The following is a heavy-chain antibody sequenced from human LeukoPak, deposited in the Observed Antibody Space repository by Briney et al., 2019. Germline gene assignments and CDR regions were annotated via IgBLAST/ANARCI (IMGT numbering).Heavy chain of an antibody. D-gene: IGHD1-26*01. V-gene: IGHV3-21*06. Sequence: GGSLRLSCAASGFTFSSYSMNWVRQAPGKGLEWVSSITNGSTYIFHADSVKGRFTISRDNAKNTLYLQMNSLRVEGTAVYYCAISPIVGTTYYFDSWGQGTLVTVSS. CDR1: GFTFSSYS. CDR2: ITNGSTYI. J-gene: IGHJ4*02. CDR3: AISPIVGTTYYFDS.